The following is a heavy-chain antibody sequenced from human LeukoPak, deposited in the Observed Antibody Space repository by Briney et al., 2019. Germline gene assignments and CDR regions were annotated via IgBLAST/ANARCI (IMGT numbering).Heavy chain of an antibody. CDR1: GGSISGYY. CDR2: VYTSGGT. Sequence: SETLSLTCNVSGGSISGYYWNWIRQPAGKGLKWVGRVYTSGGTNYNPSLKSRVTMSVDTSKNQFSLNLSSVTAADTAVYYCARARGGDSRTFDYWGQGTLVTVSS. J-gene: IGHJ4*02. V-gene: IGHV4-4*07. D-gene: IGHD2-21*01. CDR3: ARARGGDSRTFDY.